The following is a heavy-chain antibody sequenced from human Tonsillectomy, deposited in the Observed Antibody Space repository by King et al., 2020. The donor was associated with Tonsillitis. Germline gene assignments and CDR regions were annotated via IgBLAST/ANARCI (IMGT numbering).Heavy chain of an antibody. J-gene: IGHJ4*02. V-gene: IGHV4-30-4*07. CDR1: GGSISSGGYS. CDR3: ASAGGYSGYVGGPIDY. CDR2: IYYSGST. D-gene: IGHD5-12*01. Sequence: QLQESGPGLVKPSQTLSLTCAVSGGSISSGGYSWSWIRQPPGKGLEWIGYIYYSGSTYYNPSLKSRVTISVDTSKNQFSLKLSSVTAADTAVYYCASAGGYSGYVGGPIDYWGQGTLVTVSS.